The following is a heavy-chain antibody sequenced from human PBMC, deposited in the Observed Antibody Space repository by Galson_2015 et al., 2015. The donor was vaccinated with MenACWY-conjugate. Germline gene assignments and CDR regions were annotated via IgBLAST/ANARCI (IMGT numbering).Heavy chain of an antibody. V-gene: IGHV3-48*04. CDR1: GFTFNNYG. CDR3: ARWGRVGAADHYYYGMDV. J-gene: IGHJ6*02. D-gene: IGHD6-13*01. CDR2: ITVGSST. Sequence: SLRLSCAASGFTFNNYGMSWVRQAPGEGLEWVSHITVGSSTYYADSVKGRFTISRDNAKKSLYLQMNSLRAEDTAVYYCARWGRVGAADHYYYGMDVWGQGTTVTVSS.